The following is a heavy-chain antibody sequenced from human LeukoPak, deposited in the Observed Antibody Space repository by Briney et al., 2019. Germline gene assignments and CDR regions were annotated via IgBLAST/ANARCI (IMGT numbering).Heavy chain of an antibody. CDR1: ARSISSYY. CDR2: INYSGST. CDR3: ARDKKGTTCYDY. V-gene: IGHV4-59*01. D-gene: IGHD2-2*01. Sequence: PSQTLSLTSTVYARSISSYYWSWIRQSPGNGLEWIGFINYSGSTTYNPSVKSRVTIPVDMSKNQFSLKLSSVTAADTAVYYCARDKKGTTCYDYWGQGTLVTVSS. J-gene: IGHJ4*02.